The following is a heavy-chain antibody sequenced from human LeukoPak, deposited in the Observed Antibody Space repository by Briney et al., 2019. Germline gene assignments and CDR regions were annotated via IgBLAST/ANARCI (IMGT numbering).Heavy chain of an antibody. Sequence: GESLKISCKGSGYSFTSYWIGWVRQMPGKGLEWMGIIYPGDSVTRYSPSFQGQVTISADKSISTAYLQWSSLKASDTAMYYCARHPKQYCSSTSCYGVYWGQGTLVTVSS. CDR2: IYPGDSVT. CDR3: ARHPKQYCSSTSCYGVY. CDR1: GYSFTSYW. D-gene: IGHD2-2*01. J-gene: IGHJ4*02. V-gene: IGHV5-51*01.